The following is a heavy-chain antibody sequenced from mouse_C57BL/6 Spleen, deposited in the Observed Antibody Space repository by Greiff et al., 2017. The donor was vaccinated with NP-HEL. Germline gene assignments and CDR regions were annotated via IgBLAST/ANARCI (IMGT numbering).Heavy chain of an antibody. CDR1: GFTFSSYA. CDR3: ARDHSYYDYDVWGSYFDY. CDR2: ISDGGSYT. V-gene: IGHV5-4*01. Sequence: EVKLVESGGGLVKPGGSLKLSCAASGFTFSSYAMSWVRQTPEKRLEWVATISDGGSYTYYPDNVKGRFTISRDNAKNNLYLQMSHLKSEDTAMYYCARDHSYYDYDVWGSYFDYWGQGTTLTVSS. D-gene: IGHD2-4*01. J-gene: IGHJ2*01.